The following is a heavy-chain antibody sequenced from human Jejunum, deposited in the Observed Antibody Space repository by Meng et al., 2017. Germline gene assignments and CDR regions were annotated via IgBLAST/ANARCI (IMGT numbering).Heavy chain of an antibody. CDR2: ISSSSAYI. V-gene: IGHV3-21*01. J-gene: IGHJ3*02. D-gene: IGHD3-22*01. Sequence: GGSLRLSCAASGFPFSSYSMNWVRQAPGKGLEWVSSISSSSAYIFYADSVKGRFTISRDNAKNSLYLQMNSLRAEDTAVYYCARVVDTSGYYNAFDIWGQRTMVTVSS. CDR1: GFPFSSYS. CDR3: ARVVDTSGYYNAFDI.